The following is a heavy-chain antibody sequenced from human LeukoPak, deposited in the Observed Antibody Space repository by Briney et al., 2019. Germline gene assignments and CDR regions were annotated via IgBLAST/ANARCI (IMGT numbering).Heavy chain of an antibody. V-gene: IGHV4-59*08. J-gene: IGHJ4*02. CDR1: GGSISSYY. D-gene: IGHD3-3*01. Sequence: SETLSLTCTVSGGSISSYYWSWIRQPPGKGPEWIGYIYYSGSTNYNPSLKSRVTISVDTSKNQFSLKLSSVTAADTAAYYCARHSLYDFWSGYYPADWGQGTLVTVSS. CDR3: ARHSLYDFWSGYYPAD. CDR2: IYYSGST.